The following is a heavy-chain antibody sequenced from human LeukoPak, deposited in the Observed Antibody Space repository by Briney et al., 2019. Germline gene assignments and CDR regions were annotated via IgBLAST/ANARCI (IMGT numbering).Heavy chain of an antibody. Sequence: GGSLRLSCAASGFTFSSYAVHWVRQAPGKGLEWVAVISYDGSNKYYADSVKGRFTISRDNSKNTLYLQMNSLRAEDTAVYYCARDRDSSSTHFDYWGQGTLVTVSS. CDR1: GFTFSSYA. D-gene: IGHD6-13*01. CDR3: ARDRDSSSTHFDY. J-gene: IGHJ4*02. CDR2: ISYDGSNK. V-gene: IGHV3-30*01.